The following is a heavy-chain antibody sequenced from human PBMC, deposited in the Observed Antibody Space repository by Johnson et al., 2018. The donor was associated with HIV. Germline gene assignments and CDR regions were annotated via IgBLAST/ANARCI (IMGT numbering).Heavy chain of an antibody. J-gene: IGHJ3*02. D-gene: IGHD1-26*01. Sequence: QVLLVESGGGLVQPGGSLRLSCEASGFTFSSYGMHWVRQAPGKGLEWVAVIWYDGSNKYYADSVKGRFTISRDNSKNTLYLQMGSLRAEDMAVYYCAKGRLVGATTYDAFDIWGQGTMVTVSS. CDR3: AKGRLVGATTYDAFDI. CDR1: GFTFSSYG. V-gene: IGHV3-30*02. CDR2: IWYDGSNK.